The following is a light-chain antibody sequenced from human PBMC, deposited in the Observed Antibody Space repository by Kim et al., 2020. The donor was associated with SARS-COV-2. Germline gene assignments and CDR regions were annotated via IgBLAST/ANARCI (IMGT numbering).Light chain of an antibody. CDR3: QTWGTGWV. Sequence: QLVLTQSPSASASLGASVRLTCTLSSGHSRYAIAWHQQQPEQGPRYLMKVNGDGSHSKGDGIPDRFSGSSSGAERYLTISSLQSEDEADYYCQTWGTGWVFGGGTQLTVL. J-gene: IGLJ3*02. V-gene: IGLV4-69*01. CDR2: VNGDGSH. CDR1: SGHSRYA.